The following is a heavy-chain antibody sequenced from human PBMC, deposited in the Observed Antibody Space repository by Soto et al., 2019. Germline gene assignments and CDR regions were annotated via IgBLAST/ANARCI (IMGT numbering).Heavy chain of an antibody. Sequence: QVQLQESGPGLVKPAQTLSLTCTVSGGSISSGGYYCSWIRQHPGKGLVWIGYSYYSGSTYYNPSLTSRVTISVDTSQNQSSLKRSAVTAADTAVYYCARADIVLVPAATYYFDYWGHGNLVTVSS. J-gene: IGHJ4*01. D-gene: IGHD2-2*01. CDR3: ARADIVLVPAATYYFDY. V-gene: IGHV4-31*03. CDR2: SYYSGST. CDR1: GGSISSGGYY.